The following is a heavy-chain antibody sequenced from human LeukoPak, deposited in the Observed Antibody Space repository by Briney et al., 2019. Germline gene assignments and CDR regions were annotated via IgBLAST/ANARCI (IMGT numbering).Heavy chain of an antibody. Sequence: PGGSLRLSCAASGFTFSSYWMSWVRQAPGKGLEWVANIKQDGSGKYYVDSVKGRFTISRDNAKNSLYLQMNSLRAEDTAVYYCARDLQTYYYDSSGYSYYYYYMDVWGKGTTVSVSS. CDR2: IKQDGSGK. J-gene: IGHJ6*03. CDR3: ARDLQTYYYDSSGYSYYYYYMDV. CDR1: GFTFSSYW. V-gene: IGHV3-7*01. D-gene: IGHD3-22*01.